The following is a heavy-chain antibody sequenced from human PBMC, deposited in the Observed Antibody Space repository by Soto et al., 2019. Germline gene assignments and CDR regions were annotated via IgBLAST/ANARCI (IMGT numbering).Heavy chain of an antibody. CDR2: ISWNSGSI. CDR3: AKDGSSSWFYYYYMDV. CDR1: GFTFDDYA. V-gene: IGHV3-9*01. J-gene: IGHJ6*03. D-gene: IGHD6-13*01. Sequence: EVQLVESGGGLVQPGRSLRLSCAASGFTFDDYAMHWVRQAPGKGLEWVSGISWNSGSIGYADSVKGRFTISRDNAKNSLYLQMNGLRAEDTALYYCAKDGSSSWFYYYYMDVWGKGTTVTVSS.